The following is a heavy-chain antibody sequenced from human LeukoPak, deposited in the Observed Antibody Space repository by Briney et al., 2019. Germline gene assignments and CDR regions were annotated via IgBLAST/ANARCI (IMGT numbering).Heavy chain of an antibody. CDR2: IKQDGNEK. CDR3: ARGDSSWSLSWFDP. V-gene: IGHV3-7*04. Sequence: SGGSLRLSCAASGFTFSSYWMSWVRQAPGKGLEWVANIKQDGNEKYYVDSVKGRFTISRDNAKNSLYLQMNSLRAEDTAVYYCARGDSSWSLSWFDPWGQGTLVTVSS. D-gene: IGHD6-13*01. CDR1: GFTFSSYW. J-gene: IGHJ5*02.